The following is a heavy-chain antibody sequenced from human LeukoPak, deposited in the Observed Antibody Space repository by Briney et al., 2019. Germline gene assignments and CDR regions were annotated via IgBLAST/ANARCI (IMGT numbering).Heavy chain of an antibody. J-gene: IGHJ4*02. CDR1: GYSFTSYW. CDR3: ARDFPRIAVSFDY. CDR2: IYPGDSDT. V-gene: IGHV5-51*01. D-gene: IGHD6-19*01. Sequence: GESLKISCQGSGYSFTSYWIGWVRQMPGKGLEWMGIIYPGDSDTRYSPSFQGQVTISADKSISTAYLQWSSLRAEDTAVYYCARDFPRIAVSFDYWGQGTLVTVSS.